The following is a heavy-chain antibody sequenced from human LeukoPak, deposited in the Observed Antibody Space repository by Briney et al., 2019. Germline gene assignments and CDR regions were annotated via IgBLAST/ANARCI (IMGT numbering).Heavy chain of an antibody. J-gene: IGHJ5*02. CDR3: ARDHSSGWSYNWFDP. V-gene: IGHV3-21*01. D-gene: IGHD6-19*01. CDR1: GFTFSSYS. Sequence: GGSLRLSCAASGFTFSSYSMNWVRQAPGKGLEWVSSISSSSSYIYYADSVKGRFTISRDNAKNSLYLQMNSLRAEDTAVYYCARDHSSGWSYNWFDPWGQGTLVTVSS. CDR2: ISSSSSYI.